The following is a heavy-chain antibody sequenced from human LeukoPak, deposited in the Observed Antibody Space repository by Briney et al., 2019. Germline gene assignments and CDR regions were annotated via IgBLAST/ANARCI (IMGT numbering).Heavy chain of an antibody. V-gene: IGHV4-4*07. D-gene: IGHD3-9*01. CDR3: ARENYDILTGYRRSYFDY. CDR1: GGSISSYY. Sequence: PSETLSLTCTVSGGSISSYYWSWIRQPAGKGLEWIGRIYASGSTNYNPSLQSRVTMSVDTSKNQFSLKLSSVTAADTAVYYCARENYDILTGYRRSYFDYWGQGTLVTVSS. J-gene: IGHJ4*02. CDR2: IYASGST.